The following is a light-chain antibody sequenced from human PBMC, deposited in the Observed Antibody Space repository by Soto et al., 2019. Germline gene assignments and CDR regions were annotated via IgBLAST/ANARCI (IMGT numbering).Light chain of an antibody. J-gene: IGLJ1*01. V-gene: IGLV1-44*01. Sequence: QSVLTQPPSASATPGQGVTISCSGSSSNTGSNAVNWYQQLPGTAPKLLIYNNNQRPSGVPDRFSGSKSGTSASLAISGVQSEDEADYYCVAWDDSLREVFGTGTKATVL. CDR1: SSNTGSNA. CDR3: VAWDDSLREV. CDR2: NNN.